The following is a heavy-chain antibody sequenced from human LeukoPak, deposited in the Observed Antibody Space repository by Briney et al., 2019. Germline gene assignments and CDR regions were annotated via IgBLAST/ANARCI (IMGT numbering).Heavy chain of an antibody. D-gene: IGHD3-22*01. J-gene: IGHJ3*02. CDR1: GGSFSGYY. CDR2: INHSGST. CDR3: ASPAWGSSGYYPDAFDI. Sequence: SETLSLTCAVYGGSFSGYYWSWIRQPPGKGLEWIGEINHSGSTNYNPSLKSRVTISVDTSKNQFSLKLSSVTAADTAVYYCASPAWGSSGYYPDAFDIWGQGTMVTVSS. V-gene: IGHV4-34*01.